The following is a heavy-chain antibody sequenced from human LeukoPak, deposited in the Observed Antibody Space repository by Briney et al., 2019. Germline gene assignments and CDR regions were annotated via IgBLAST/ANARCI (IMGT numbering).Heavy chain of an antibody. V-gene: IGHV3-23*01. Sequence: GGSLRLSCAASGFTFSSYAMSWVRQAPGKGLEWVSGIFGSGTTYYTDSVKGRFTISRDNSKNTLYLQMGSLRAEDTAIYYCAKTLGIAATHPSNWGQGTLVTVSS. CDR2: IFGSGTT. CDR3: AKTLGIAATHPSN. J-gene: IGHJ4*02. CDR1: GFTFSSYA. D-gene: IGHD6-25*01.